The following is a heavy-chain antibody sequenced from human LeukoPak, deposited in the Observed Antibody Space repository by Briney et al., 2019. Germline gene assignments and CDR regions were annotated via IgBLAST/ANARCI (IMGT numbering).Heavy chain of an antibody. V-gene: IGHV3-53*01. D-gene: IGHD3/OR15-3a*01. Sequence: GGSLRLSCAASGFTVSSNYMSWVRQAPGKGLEWVSVIYSGGDTYYADSVKGRFTISRDNSKNTLYLQMNSLRAEGTAIYYCARVRPGYYTYFDYWGQGTLVTVSS. CDR2: IYSGGDT. J-gene: IGHJ4*02. CDR1: GFTVSSNY. CDR3: ARVRPGYYTYFDY.